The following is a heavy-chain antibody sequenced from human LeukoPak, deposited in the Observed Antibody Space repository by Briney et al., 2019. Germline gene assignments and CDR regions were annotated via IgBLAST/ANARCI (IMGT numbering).Heavy chain of an antibody. J-gene: IGHJ5*02. V-gene: IGHV1-2*04. Sequence: VEVSYEASGYTFTCYYMHWGRPAPGQGDGWMGWINPNSGGTNYAQKFQGWVTMTRDTSISTAYMELSRLRSDDTAVYYCARDSLDYGSGFDPWGQGTLVTVSS. D-gene: IGHD3-10*01. CDR1: GYTFTCYY. CDR2: INPNSGGT. CDR3: ARDSLDYGSGFDP.